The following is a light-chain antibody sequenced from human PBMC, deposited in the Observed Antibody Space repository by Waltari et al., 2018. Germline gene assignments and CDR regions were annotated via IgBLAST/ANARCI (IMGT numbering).Light chain of an antibody. J-gene: IGKJ1*01. CDR3: QQYGSSPKT. CDR1: QSVSSSY. CDR2: GAS. Sequence: EIVLTLSPGTLSLSPGERATLSCRASQSVSSSYLAWYQQKPGQAPRLLIYGASSRAIGIPDRFSGSASGTDFTLTISRLEPEDFAVYYCQQYGSSPKTFGQGTKVEIK. V-gene: IGKV3-20*01.